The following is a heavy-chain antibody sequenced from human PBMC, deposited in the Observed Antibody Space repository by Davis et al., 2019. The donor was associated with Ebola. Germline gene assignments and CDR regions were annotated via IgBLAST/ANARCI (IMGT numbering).Heavy chain of an antibody. CDR1: GGSISSSSYY. CDR3: ARGVIGNWVDP. D-gene: IGHD3-16*01. V-gene: IGHV4-39*07. J-gene: IGHJ5*02. Sequence: SETLSLTCTVSGGSISSSSYYWGWIRQPPGKGLEWIGEIYHSGSTNYNPSLKSRVTISVDTSKNQFSLKLSSVTAADTAVYYCARGVIGNWVDPWGQGTLVTVSS. CDR2: IYHSGST.